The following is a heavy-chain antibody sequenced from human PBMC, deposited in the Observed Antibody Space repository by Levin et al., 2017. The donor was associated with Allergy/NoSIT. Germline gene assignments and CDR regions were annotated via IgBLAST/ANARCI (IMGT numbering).Heavy chain of an antibody. CDR2: INGDGSST. V-gene: IGHV3-74*01. D-gene: IGHD3-10*01. J-gene: IGHJ4*02. Sequence: GESLKISCAASGFTFSTYWMHWVRQAPGKGLVWVSRINGDGSSTNYADSVKDRFTISRDNAKNTVDLQMNSLRVEDTAVYYCARGWISGNYELRWGQGTLVTVSS. CDR1: GFTFSTYW. CDR3: ARGWISGNYELR.